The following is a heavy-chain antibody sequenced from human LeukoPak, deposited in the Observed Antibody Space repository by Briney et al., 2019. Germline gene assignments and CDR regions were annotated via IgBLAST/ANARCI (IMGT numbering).Heavy chain of an antibody. CDR3: ARSAAGTYY. CDR2: IKRDGSEK. V-gene: IGHV3-7*05. D-gene: IGHD1-1*01. Sequence: GGSLRLSCVASGFTFSSYWMTWVRQAPGKGLEWVANIKRDGSEKYYVDSVKGRFTISRDNAKNSLYLQMNSLRAEDTAVYYCARSAAGTYYWGQGTLVTVSS. J-gene: IGHJ4*02. CDR1: GFTFSSYW.